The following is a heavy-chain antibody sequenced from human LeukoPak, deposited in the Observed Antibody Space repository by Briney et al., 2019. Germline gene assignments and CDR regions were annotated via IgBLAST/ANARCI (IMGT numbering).Heavy chain of an antibody. J-gene: IGHJ4*02. CDR3: ARVRTLSRLDY. Sequence: SETLSLTCAVYGGSFSGYYWSWIRQPPGKGLEWIGEINHSGSTNYNPSLKSRVTVSVDTSKNQFSLKLSSVTAADTAVYYCARVRTLSRLDYWGQGTLVTVSS. CDR2: INHSGST. CDR1: GGSFSGYY. D-gene: IGHD1/OR15-1a*01. V-gene: IGHV4-34*01.